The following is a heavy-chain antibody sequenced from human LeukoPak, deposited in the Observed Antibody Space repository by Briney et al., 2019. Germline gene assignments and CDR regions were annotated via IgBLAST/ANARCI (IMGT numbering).Heavy chain of an antibody. J-gene: IGHJ4*02. V-gene: IGHV4-59*01. Sequence: SETLSLTCTVSGGSISSYYWSWIRQPPGKGLEWIGYIYYSGSTNYNPPLKSRVTISVDTSKNQFSLKLSSVTAADTAVYYCARALCSGGSCYCDYWGQGTLVTVSS. D-gene: IGHD2-15*01. CDR2: IYYSGST. CDR1: GGSISSYY. CDR3: ARALCSGGSCYCDY.